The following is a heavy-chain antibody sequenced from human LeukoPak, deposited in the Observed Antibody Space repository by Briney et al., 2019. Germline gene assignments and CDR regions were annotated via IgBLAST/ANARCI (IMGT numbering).Heavy chain of an antibody. CDR1: GGSFSGYY. D-gene: IGHD3-22*01. V-gene: IGHV4-34*01. CDR2: INHSGST. J-gene: IGHJ4*02. Sequence: SETLSLTCAVYGGSFSGYYWSWIRQPPGKGLEWIGEINHSGSTNYNPSLKSRVTISVDTSKNQFSLKLSSVTAADTAVYYCARGLEYYCDSSGSLKAYCFDYWGQGTNVTVSS. CDR3: ARGLEYYCDSSGSLKAYCFDY.